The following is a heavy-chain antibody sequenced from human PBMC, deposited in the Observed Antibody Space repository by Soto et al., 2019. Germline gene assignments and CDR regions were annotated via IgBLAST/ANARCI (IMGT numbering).Heavy chain of an antibody. CDR1: GYTFTSYG. V-gene: IGHV1-18*01. CDR3: ARGVGSGSYYNQYNWFDP. J-gene: IGHJ5*02. CDR2: ISAYNGNT. D-gene: IGHD3-10*01. Sequence: ASVKVSCKASGYTFTSYGISWVRQAPGHGLEWMGWISAYNGNTKYAQKVQGRVTMTTDTSTSTAYMELRSLRSDDTAVYYCARGVGSGSYYNQYNWFDPWGQGTLVTVSP.